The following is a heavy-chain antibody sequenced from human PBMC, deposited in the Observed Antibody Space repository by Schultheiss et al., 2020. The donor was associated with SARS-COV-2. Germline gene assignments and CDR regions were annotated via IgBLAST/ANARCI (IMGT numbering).Heavy chain of an antibody. CDR2: ISTSSDII. V-gene: IGHV3-48*04. CDR3: ATNTFITGTTSFSSGL. J-gene: IGHJ3*01. D-gene: IGHD1-20*01. CDR1: GFAFSTYK. Sequence: GGSLRLSCAASGFAFSTYKMNWVRQAPGKGLEWLSYISTSSDIIYYADSVKGRFTISRDNAKNSLYLQMNSLRAEDTAVYYCATNTFITGTTSFSSGLWGQGTMVTVSS.